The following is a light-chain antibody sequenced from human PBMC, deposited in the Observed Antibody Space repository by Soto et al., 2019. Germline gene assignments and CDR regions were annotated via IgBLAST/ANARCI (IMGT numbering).Light chain of an antibody. J-gene: IGKJ1*01. V-gene: IGKV1-5*03. CDR1: QSISSW. CDR3: HQYNSYSRT. CDR2: KAS. Sequence: DIQMTQSPSTLSASVGDRVTITCRASQSISSWLAWYQQKPGKAPKLLIYKASSLESGVPSRFSGSGSRTEFTLTISSLQPADFATYYCHQYNSYSRTFGQGTKVEIK.